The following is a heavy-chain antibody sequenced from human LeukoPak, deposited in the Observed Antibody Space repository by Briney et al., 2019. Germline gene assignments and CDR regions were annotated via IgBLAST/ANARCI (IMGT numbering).Heavy chain of an antibody. CDR2: INHSGST. D-gene: IGHD5-12*01. CDR3: ARVDSGYDQRPDH. V-gene: IGHV4-34*01. J-gene: IGHJ5*02. CDR1: GGSFSGYY. Sequence: PSETLSLTCAVYGGSFSGYYWSWTRQPPGKGLEWLGEINHSGSTNYNPSLKSRVTISVDTSKNQFSLKLSSVTAADTAVYYCARVDSGYDQRPDHWGQGTLVTVSS.